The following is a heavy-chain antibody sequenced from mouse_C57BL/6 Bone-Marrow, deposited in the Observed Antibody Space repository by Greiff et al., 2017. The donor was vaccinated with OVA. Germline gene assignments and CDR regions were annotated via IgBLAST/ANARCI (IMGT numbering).Heavy chain of an antibody. J-gene: IGHJ3*01. Sequence: QVQLQQSGPELVKPGASVKLSCKASGYTFTSYDINWVKQRPGQGLEWIGWIYPRDGSTKYNEKFKGKATLTVDTSSSTAYMELHSLTSEDSAVYVGARESFWDWFAYWGQGTLVTVSA. CDR3: ARESFWDWFAY. V-gene: IGHV1-85*01. CDR2: IYPRDGST. CDR1: GYTFTSYD. D-gene: IGHD4-1*01.